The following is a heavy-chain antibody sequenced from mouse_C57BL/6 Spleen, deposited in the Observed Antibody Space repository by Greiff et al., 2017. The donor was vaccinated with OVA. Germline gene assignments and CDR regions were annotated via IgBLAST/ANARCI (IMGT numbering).Heavy chain of an antibody. D-gene: IGHD3-2*02. V-gene: IGHV1-52*01. J-gene: IGHJ3*01. CDR1: GYTFTSYW. Sequence: VQLQQSGAELVRPGSSVKLSCKASGYTFTSYWMHWVKQRPIQGLEWIGNIDPSDSETHYNQKFKDKATLTVDKSSSTAYMQLSSLTSEDSAVYYCARSTAQGRGFAYWGQGTLVTVSA. CDR3: ARSTAQGRGFAY. CDR2: IDPSDSET.